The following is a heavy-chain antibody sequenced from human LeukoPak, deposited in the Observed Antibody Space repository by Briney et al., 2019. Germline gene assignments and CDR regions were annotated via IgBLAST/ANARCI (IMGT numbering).Heavy chain of an antibody. D-gene: IGHD3-10*01. CDR3: ANGAYYYASGSFHWFDP. CDR2: ISGSGGST. Sequence: GGSLRLSCAASGFTFSSYAMSWVRQAPGKGLEWVSAISGSGGSTYYADSVKGRFTISRDNSKNTLYLQMNSLRPEDTAVYYCANGAYYYASGSFHWFDPRGQGTLVTVSS. V-gene: IGHV3-23*01. CDR1: GFTFSSYA. J-gene: IGHJ5*02.